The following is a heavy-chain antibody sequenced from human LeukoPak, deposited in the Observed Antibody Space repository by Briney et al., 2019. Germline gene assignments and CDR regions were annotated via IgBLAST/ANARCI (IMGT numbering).Heavy chain of an antibody. V-gene: IGHV3-23*01. CDR3: AKDISGYYYVLSAFDI. D-gene: IGHD3-22*01. J-gene: IGHJ3*02. CDR1: GFTFSSYA. Sequence: SGGSLRLSCAASGFTFSSYAMSWVSQAPGKGLEWVSAISGSGGSTYYADSVKGRFTISRDNSKNTLYLQMNSLRAEDTAVYYCAKDISGYYYVLSAFDIWGQGTMVTVSS. CDR2: ISGSGGST.